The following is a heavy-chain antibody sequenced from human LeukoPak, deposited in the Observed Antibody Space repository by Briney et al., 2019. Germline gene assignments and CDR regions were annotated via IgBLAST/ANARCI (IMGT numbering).Heavy chain of an antibody. V-gene: IGHV1-18*01. D-gene: IGHD1-26*01. CDR1: GYTFSNYG. CDR2: ISAKNGNI. Sequence: ASVKVSCKASGYTFSNYGMSWVRQAPGQGLEWMGWISAKNGNIDYAQKLEGRLTMTADRSTSTAYMELWSLRSDDTAVYYCARRIVGGHLGDYWGQGTLVTVSS. J-gene: IGHJ4*02. CDR3: ARRIVGGHLGDY.